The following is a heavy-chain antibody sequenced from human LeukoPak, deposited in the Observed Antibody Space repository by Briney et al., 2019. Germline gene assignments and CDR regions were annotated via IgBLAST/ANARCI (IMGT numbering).Heavy chain of an antibody. J-gene: IGHJ4*02. CDR3: AKDIRPAATPGIFDY. D-gene: IGHD2-2*02. CDR2: ISWDGGST. CDR1: GFTFRNYW. Sequence: GGSLRLSCAASGFTFRNYWMHWVRQAPGKGLEWVSLISWDGGSTYYADFVKGRFTISRDNSKNSLYLQMNSLRAEDTALYYCAKDIRPAATPGIFDYWGQGTLVTVSS. V-gene: IGHV3-43D*04.